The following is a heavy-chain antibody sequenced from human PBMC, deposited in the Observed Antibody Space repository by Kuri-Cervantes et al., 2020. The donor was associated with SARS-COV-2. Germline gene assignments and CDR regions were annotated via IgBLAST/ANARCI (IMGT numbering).Heavy chain of an antibody. V-gene: IGHV1-8*01. Sequence: ASVKVSCKASGYTFTSYDINWVRQATGQGLEWMGWMNPNSGNTGYAQKFQGRVTMTRNTSINTAYMELSSLRSEDTAVYYCARHFPPVYDFWSGYYDYWGQGTLVTVSS. D-gene: IGHD3-3*01. CDR3: ARHFPPVYDFWSGYYDY. J-gene: IGHJ4*02. CDR2: MNPNSGNT. CDR1: GYTFTSYD.